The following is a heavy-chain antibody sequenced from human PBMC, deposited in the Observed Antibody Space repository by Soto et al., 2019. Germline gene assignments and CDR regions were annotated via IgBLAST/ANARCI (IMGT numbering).Heavy chain of an antibody. V-gene: IGHV3-30*18. J-gene: IGHJ4*02. Sequence: GGSLRLSCAASGFTFSSYGMHWVRQAPGKGLEWVAVISYDGSNKYYADSVKGRFTISRDNSKNTLYLQMNSLRAEDTAVYYCAKLLYYDFWSGYSRELLVEDYWGQGTLVTVSS. CDR2: ISYDGSNK. D-gene: IGHD3-3*01. CDR1: GFTFSSYG. CDR3: AKLLYYDFWSGYSRELLVEDY.